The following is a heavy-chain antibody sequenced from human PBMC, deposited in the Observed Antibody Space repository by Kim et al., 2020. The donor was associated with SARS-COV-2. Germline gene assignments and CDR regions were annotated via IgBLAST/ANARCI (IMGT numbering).Heavy chain of an antibody. D-gene: IGHD3-9*01. CDR1: GYSFTSYW. J-gene: IGHJ6*02. V-gene: IGHV5-51*01. Sequence: GESLKISCKGSGYSFTSYWIGWVRQMPGKGLEWMGIIYPGDSDTRYSPSFQGQVTISADKSISTAYLQWSSLKASDTAMYYCARLGDYDILTGYSSSAYYYYGMDVWGQGTTVTVSS. CDR2: IYPGDSDT. CDR3: ARLGDYDILTGYSSSAYYYYGMDV.